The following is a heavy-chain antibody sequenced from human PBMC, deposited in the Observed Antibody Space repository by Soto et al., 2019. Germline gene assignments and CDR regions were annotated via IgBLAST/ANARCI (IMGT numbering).Heavy chain of an antibody. Sequence: PGGSLRLSCAASGFTFEDYAMHWVRQVPGKGLEWVSGISWNSNNIDYADVVKGRFTISRDNDKNSLYLQMNSLRREDTALYYCAKAMIAAGGIVVIGAFDFWGRGTLVTVSS. CDR3: AKAMIAAGGIVVIGAFDF. J-gene: IGHJ2*01. V-gene: IGHV3-9*01. D-gene: IGHD3-16*02. CDR2: ISWNSNNI. CDR1: GFTFEDYA.